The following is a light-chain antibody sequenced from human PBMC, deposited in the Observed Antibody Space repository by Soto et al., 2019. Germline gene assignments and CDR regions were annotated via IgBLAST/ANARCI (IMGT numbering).Light chain of an antibody. V-gene: IGKV1-5*03. CDR1: QSISSW. Sequence: DIQMTQSPSTLSASVGDRVTITCRASQSISSWLAWYQQKPGKAPNLLIYKASSLEGGVPSRFSGSGSGTEFTLTISSLQPDDFATYYCQQYNSYSEAFGQGTRWIS. CDR3: QQYNSYSEA. J-gene: IGKJ1*01. CDR2: KAS.